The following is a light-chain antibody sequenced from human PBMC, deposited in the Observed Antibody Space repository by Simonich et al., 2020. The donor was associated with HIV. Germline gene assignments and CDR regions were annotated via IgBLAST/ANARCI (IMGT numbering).Light chain of an antibody. V-gene: IGLV2-14*02. CDR1: SSDVGSYNF. CDR3: SSNTSNSTLG. Sequence: QSALTQPASVSGSPGQSITISCTGTSSDVGSYNFVSWYQQHPGNAPKLMIYEGSKRPAGVSNRFAGSKSGNTASLTIAGLEAEDEADYYCSSNTSNSTLGCGGGTRLTVL. J-gene: IGLJ2*01. CDR2: EGS.